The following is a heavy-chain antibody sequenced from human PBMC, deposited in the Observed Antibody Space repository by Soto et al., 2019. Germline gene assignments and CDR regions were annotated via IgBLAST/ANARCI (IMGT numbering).Heavy chain of an antibody. D-gene: IGHD3-3*01. CDR2: ISAYNGNT. CDR3: ARSPPYYDFWSGLKMYYFDY. CDR1: GYTFTIYG. V-gene: IGHV1-18*01. J-gene: IGHJ4*02. Sequence: ASVKVSCKASGYTFTIYGISWVLQAPGEGLEWMGWISAYNGNTNYAQKLQGRVTMTTDTSTSTAYMELRSLRSEDTAVYYCARSPPYYDFWSGLKMYYFDYWGQGTLVTVSS.